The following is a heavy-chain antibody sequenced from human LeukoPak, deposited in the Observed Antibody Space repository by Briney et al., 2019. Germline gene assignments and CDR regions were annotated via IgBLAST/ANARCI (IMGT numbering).Heavy chain of an antibody. Sequence: PGGSLRLSCAASGFTFSSYAMSWVRQAPGKGLEWVSAISGSGGSTYYADSVKGRFTISRDNSKNTLYLQMNGLRAEDTAVYYCAKDGEVLRFLEWPSNPAFFDYWGQGTLVTVSS. CDR1: GFTFSSYA. J-gene: IGHJ4*02. CDR3: AKDGEVLRFLEWPSNPAFFDY. D-gene: IGHD3-3*01. CDR2: ISGSGGST. V-gene: IGHV3-23*01.